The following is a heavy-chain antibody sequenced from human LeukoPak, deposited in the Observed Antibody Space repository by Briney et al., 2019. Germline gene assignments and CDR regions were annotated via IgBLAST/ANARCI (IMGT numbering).Heavy chain of an antibody. CDR1: GGTFSSYA. D-gene: IGHD1-1*01. J-gene: IGHJ4*02. Sequence: ASVKVSCKASGGTFSSYAISWVRQAPGQGLEWMGGIIPIFGTANYAQKFQGRVTITTDESTSTAYMELSSLRPEDTAVYYCAGITKDHLRYYFDYWAREPWSPSPQ. CDR2: IIPIFGTA. CDR3: AGITKDHLRYYFDY. V-gene: IGHV1-69*05.